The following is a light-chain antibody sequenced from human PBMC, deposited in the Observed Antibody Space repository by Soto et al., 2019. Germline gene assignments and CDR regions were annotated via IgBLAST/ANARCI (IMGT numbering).Light chain of an antibody. V-gene: IGLV2-14*03. CDR1: SSDVGGYSY. CDR2: DVS. J-gene: IGLJ2*01. CDR3: SSYASSSTLV. Sequence: QSALTQPASVSGSPGQSITISCTGTSSDVGGYSYVSWYQQHPGKAPKLIIYDVSNRLSGVSNRFSGSKSGNTASLTISGLQAEDEADYYCSSYASSSTLVFGGGTKLTVL.